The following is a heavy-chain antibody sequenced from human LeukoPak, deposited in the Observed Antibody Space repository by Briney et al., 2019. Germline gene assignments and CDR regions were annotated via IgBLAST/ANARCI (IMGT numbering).Heavy chain of an antibody. V-gene: IGHV4-59*01. CDR2: IYYNGNT. J-gene: IGHJ3*02. Sequence: SGTLSLTCTVSGASISSSYWSWVWQPPGKRLEWMGFIYYNGNTNSNPSLTRRVTISADTSKNKFSLKLTSVTAADTAVYYCVRGNYDNRGYSNAFDIWGQGAMVTVSS. D-gene: IGHD3-22*01. CDR3: VRGNYDNRGYSNAFDI. CDR1: GASISSSY.